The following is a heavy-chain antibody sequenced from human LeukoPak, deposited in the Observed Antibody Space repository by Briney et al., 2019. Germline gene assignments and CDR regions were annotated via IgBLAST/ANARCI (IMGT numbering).Heavy chain of an antibody. CDR1: GGSISRHY. CDR2: IYYSGST. V-gene: IGHV4-59*11. J-gene: IGHJ4*02. Sequence: SEPLSLTCTLSGGSISRHYWSWIRQPPGKGLEWLGYIYYSGSTNYNPSLKSRVTISVDTSKNQFSLKLSSVTAAGTAVYYCARADYDSRCYYFDYWGQGTLVTVSS. D-gene: IGHD3-22*01. CDR3: ARADYDSRCYYFDY.